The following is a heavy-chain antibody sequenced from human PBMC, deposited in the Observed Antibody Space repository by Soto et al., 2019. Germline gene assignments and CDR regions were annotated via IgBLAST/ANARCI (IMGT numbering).Heavy chain of an antibody. D-gene: IGHD5-12*01. V-gene: IGHV1-18*01. J-gene: IGHJ6*02. Sequence: ASVKVSCKASGYTFTSYGISWVRQAPGQGLEWMGWISAYNGNTNYAQKLQGRVTMTTDTSTSTAYMELRSLRSDDTAVYYCASGRSGYSGYDSGYYYYGMDVWGQGTTVTVSS. CDR1: GYTFTSYG. CDR2: ISAYNGNT. CDR3: ASGRSGYSGYDSGYYYYGMDV.